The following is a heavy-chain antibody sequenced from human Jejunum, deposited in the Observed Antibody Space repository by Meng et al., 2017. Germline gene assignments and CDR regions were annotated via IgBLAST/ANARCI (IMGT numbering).Heavy chain of an antibody. CDR1: GGSVSSAGYY. Sequence: QVQLQESGPGLVKPPQPLSLTCTVSGGSVSSAGYYWSWIRQLPGKGLEWIGYIYYSGTAYYNPSLKSRATISLDTSENQFSLKLSFVLAADTAVYYCARDRPTPDFLAVAGTFDYWGQGILVTVSS. CDR3: ARDRPTPDFLAVAGTFDY. V-gene: IGHV4-31*03. CDR2: IYYSGTA. D-gene: IGHD6-19*01. J-gene: IGHJ4*02.